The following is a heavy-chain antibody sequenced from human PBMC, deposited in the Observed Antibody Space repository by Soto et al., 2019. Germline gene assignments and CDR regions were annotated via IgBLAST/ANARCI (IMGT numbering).Heavy chain of an antibody. Sequence: PSETLSLTCSISNGAIFGFYCNLIRHAPEKWLEWIGQIYFSGSTIYSPSFQSRVTLSVDSSKSQVALRLTSVTAADTAVYFCARASGLSIYNWFDPWGQGILVTSPQ. CDR2: IYFSGST. J-gene: IGHJ5*02. D-gene: IGHD3-10*01. CDR1: NGAIFGFY. CDR3: ARASGLSIYNWFDP. V-gene: IGHV4-59*01.